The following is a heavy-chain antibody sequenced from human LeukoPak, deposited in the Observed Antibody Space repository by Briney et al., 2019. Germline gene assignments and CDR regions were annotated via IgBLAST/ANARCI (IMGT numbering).Heavy chain of an antibody. CDR3: AKVGVGGTYLGDPFDY. Sequence: GGTLRLSCAASGFTFSSYGMSWVRQAPGKGLEWVSAISGSGGSTYYADSVKGRFTISRDNSKNTLYLQMNSLRAEDTAVYYCAKVGVGGTYLGDPFDYWGQGTLVTVSS. CDR2: ISGSGGST. J-gene: IGHJ4*02. CDR1: GFTFSSYG. V-gene: IGHV3-23*01. D-gene: IGHD3-10*01.